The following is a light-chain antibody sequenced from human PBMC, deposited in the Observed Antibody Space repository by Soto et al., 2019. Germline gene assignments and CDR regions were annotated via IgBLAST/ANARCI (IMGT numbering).Light chain of an antibody. CDR2: DTS. CDR1: TGAVTSGHY. Sequence: QAVVTQEPSLTVSPGGTVTLTCGSSTGAVTSGHYPYWFQQKPGQAPRTLIYDTSNKHSWTPARFSGSLLGGKAALTLSGVQPEDEAEYYCLLSYSGANVVVGGGTKLTVL. J-gene: IGLJ2*01. V-gene: IGLV7-46*01. CDR3: LLSYSGANVV.